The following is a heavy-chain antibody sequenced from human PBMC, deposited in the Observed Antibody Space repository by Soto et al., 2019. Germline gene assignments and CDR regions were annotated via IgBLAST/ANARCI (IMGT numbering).Heavy chain of an antibody. CDR1: GGSISSNY. J-gene: IGHJ4*02. D-gene: IGHD6-13*01. V-gene: IGHV4-59*01. CDR3: ARYRREAVAGYTLDN. CDR2: VYNSGST. Sequence: SETLSLTCTVSGGSISSNYWTWIRQPPGKGLEWSGYVYNSGSTNYNPSLKSRVTISEDTSKSQFSLKVNSMTAADTAVYYCARYRREAVAGYTLDNWGQGRLVTVSS.